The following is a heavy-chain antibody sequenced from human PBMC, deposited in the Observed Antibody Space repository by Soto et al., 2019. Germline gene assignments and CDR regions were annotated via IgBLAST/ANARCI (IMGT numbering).Heavy chain of an antibody. D-gene: IGHD7-27*01. CDR1: GGSISSGGYS. V-gene: IGHV4-30-2*01. Sequence: SETLSLTCAVSGGSISSGGYSWSWIRQPPGKGLEWIGYIYHSGSTNYNPSLKSRVTISVDRPKNQFSLKLSSVTAADTAVYYCAKNWNWGSLVHWGQGTLVTVSS. J-gene: IGHJ4*02. CDR2: IYHSGST. CDR3: AKNWNWGSLVH.